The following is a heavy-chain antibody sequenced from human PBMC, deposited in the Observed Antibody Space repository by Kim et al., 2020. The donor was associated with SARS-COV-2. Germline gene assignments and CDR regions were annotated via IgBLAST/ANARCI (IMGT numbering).Heavy chain of an antibody. V-gene: IGHV4-39*01. D-gene: IGHD3-3*01. CDR3: ARQGYDFWSGYYVPYYFDY. J-gene: IGHJ4*02. Sequence: SRVTISVDTSKNQFSLKLSSVTAADTAVYYCARQGYDFWSGYYVPYYFDYWGQGTLVTVSS.